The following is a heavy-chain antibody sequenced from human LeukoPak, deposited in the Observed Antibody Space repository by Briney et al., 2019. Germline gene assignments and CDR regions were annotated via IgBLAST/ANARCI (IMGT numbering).Heavy chain of an antibody. V-gene: IGHV3-49*04. Sequence: PGGSLILSCTASGSTFGDYAMSWVRQAPGKGLEWVGFIRSKAYGGTTEYAASVKGRFTISRDDSKSIAYLQMNSLKTEDTAVYYCTRDQLLPGGYYYYMDVWGKGTTVTVSS. D-gene: IGHD2-2*01. CDR2: IRSKAYGGTT. J-gene: IGHJ6*03. CDR1: GSTFGDYA. CDR3: TRDQLLPGGYYYYMDV.